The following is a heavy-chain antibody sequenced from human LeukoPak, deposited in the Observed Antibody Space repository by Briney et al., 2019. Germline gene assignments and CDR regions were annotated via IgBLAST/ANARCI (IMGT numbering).Heavy chain of an antibody. J-gene: IGHJ4*02. Sequence: PSETLSLTCTVSGGSISSSSYYWGWIRQPPGKGLEWIGYIYYSGSTNYNPSLKSRVTISVDTSKNQFSLKLSSVTAADTAVYYCARKRTGWGAEFDYWGQGTLVTVSS. CDR2: IYYSGST. CDR3: ARKRTGWGAEFDY. D-gene: IGHD1-26*01. V-gene: IGHV4-61*05. CDR1: GGSISSSSYY.